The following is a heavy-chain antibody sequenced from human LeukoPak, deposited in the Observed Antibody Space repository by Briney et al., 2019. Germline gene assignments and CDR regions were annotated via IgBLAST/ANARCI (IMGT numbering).Heavy chain of an antibody. J-gene: IGHJ4*02. Sequence: GGSLRLSCAASGLTFSNYGMHWVRQAPGKGLEWVAFIWYDGSNRYYADSVKSRFTISRDKSENTLFLQMSSLRPEDTAVYYCAKDPLGFCTRATCRYLDSWGQGTLVTVSS. V-gene: IGHV3-30*02. D-gene: IGHD2-8*01. CDR1: GLTFSNYG. CDR2: IWYDGSNR. CDR3: AKDPLGFCTRATCRYLDS.